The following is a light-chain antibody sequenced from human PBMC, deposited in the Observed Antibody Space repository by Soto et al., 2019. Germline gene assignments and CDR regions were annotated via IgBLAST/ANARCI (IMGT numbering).Light chain of an antibody. V-gene: IGKV1-39*01. Sequence: LRSTEPPSYLSASFEGRVILTCRASQSISNHLNWYQQKPGKAPKLLIFAASSLQSGVPSRFSGSRSGPDFTLTISSLQPEDFATYYCQQSYSSPPTFGQGSKV. CDR3: QQSYSSPPT. CDR2: AAS. J-gene: IGKJ1*01. CDR1: QSISNH.